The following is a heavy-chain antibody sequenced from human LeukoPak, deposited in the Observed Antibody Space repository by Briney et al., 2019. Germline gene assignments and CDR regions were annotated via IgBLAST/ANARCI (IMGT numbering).Heavy chain of an antibody. CDR1: GYSISSGYY. V-gene: IGHV4-38-2*02. J-gene: IGHJ3*02. Sequence: PSETLSLTCTVSGYSISSGYYWGWIRQPPGKGLEWIGSMCHSGSTYSNPSLKSRVTISVDTSKNQFSLNLSSVTAADTAVYYCATTPAVAGTFHIWGQGTMVTVSS. D-gene: IGHD6-19*01. CDR2: MCHSGST. CDR3: ATTPAVAGTFHI.